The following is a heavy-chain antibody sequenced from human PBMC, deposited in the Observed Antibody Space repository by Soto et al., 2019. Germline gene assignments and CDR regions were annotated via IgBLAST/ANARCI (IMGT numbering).Heavy chain of an antibody. CDR3: ARDPRSITGTTSSEDVQH. CDR1: GGTFSGYA. Sequence: QAQLMQSGAEVKEPGSSVKVSCKASGGTFSGYAISWVRQAPGQGLEWLGGIIPIFGITNYAQKFQNRHTIAADESSATVYMDLRSLTAEDSAIYYCARDPRSITGTTSSEDVQHWGQGTLVSVS. V-gene: IGHV1-69*01. J-gene: IGHJ1*01. D-gene: IGHD1-1*01. CDR2: IIPIFGIT.